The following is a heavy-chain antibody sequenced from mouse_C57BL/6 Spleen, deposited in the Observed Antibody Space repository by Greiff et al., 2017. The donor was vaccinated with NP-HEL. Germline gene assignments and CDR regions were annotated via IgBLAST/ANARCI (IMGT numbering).Heavy chain of an antibody. V-gene: IGHV14-1*01. D-gene: IGHD3-2*02. CDR3: TTLDSSGSAWFAY. J-gene: IGHJ3*01. CDR1: GFNIKDYY. CDR2: IDPEDGDT. Sequence: VQLKESGAELVRPGASVKLSCTASGFNIKDYYMHWVKQRPEQGLEWIGRIDPEDGDTEYAPKFQGKATMTADTSSNTAYLQLSSLTSEDTAVYYCTTLDSSGSAWFAYWGQGTLVTVSA.